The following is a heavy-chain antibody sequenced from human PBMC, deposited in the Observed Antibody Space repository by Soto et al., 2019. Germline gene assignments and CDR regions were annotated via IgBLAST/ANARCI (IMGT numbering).Heavy chain of an antibody. J-gene: IGHJ4*02. V-gene: IGHV2-5*02. CDR2: IYWDDSK. CDR3: AHKGPEDWPLDY. D-gene: IGHD3-9*01. CDR1: GFSLSTSGVG. Sequence: QITLKESGPTLVRPTQTLTLTCAFSGFSLSTSGVGVGWIRQPPGKAPEWLAVIYWDDSKHYSPSLRSRLTITKDTSKNQVVLKMTNMDPMDTGTYYCAHKGPEDWPLDYWGQVTLVTVSS.